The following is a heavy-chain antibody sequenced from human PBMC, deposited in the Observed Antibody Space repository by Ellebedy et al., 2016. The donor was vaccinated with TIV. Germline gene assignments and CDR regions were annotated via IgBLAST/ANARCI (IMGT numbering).Heavy chain of an antibody. CDR3: AGDYSAYFDY. Sequence: MPSETLSLTCTVSGGSVSSYYWSRIRQPPGKGLEWIGYIFYSGSTNYIPSLKSRVTISLDTSKNQFSLKLNSVTAADTAVYYCAGDYSAYFDYWGQGTLVTVSS. D-gene: IGHD4-11*01. CDR1: GGSVSSYY. CDR2: IFYSGST. J-gene: IGHJ4*02. V-gene: IGHV4-59*08.